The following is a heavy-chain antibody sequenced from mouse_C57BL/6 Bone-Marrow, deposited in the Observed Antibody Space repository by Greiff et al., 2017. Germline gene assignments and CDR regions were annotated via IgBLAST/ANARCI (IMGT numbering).Heavy chain of an antibody. CDR3: ATKIPGRVDAMDY. CDR1: GFTFTSYW. CDR2: IHPSDSDT. V-gene: IGHV1-74*01. J-gene: IGHJ4*01. Sequence: QVQLQQSGAELVKPGASVKVSCTASGFTFTSYWMHWVKQRPGQGLEWIGRIHPSDSDTNYNQKFKGKATLTVDKSSSTNYMQLSSLTSEDSAVYDSATKIPGRVDAMDYWGQGTSVTVSS. D-gene: IGHD1-1*01.